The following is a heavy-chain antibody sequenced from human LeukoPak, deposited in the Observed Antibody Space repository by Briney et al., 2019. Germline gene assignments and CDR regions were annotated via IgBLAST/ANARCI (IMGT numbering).Heavy chain of an antibody. CDR2: IYYTGST. CDR1: GGYISTYY. D-gene: IGHD3-22*01. V-gene: IGHV4-59*08. J-gene: IGHJ4*02. Sequence: SETLSLTCTVSGGYISTYYWTWIRQPPGKGLEWIGNIYYTGSTNYNPSLKSRVTISVDTSKNQFSLKLSSVTAADTAVYYCARERRGYYDSSGPFYWGQGTLVTVSS. CDR3: ARERRGYYDSSGPFY.